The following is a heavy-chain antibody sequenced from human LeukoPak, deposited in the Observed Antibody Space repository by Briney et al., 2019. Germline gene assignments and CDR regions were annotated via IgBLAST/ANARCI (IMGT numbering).Heavy chain of an antibody. CDR1: GYTLTELS. CDR2: FDPEDGET. Sequence: ASVKVSCKVSGYTLTELSMHWVRQAPGKGLEWMGGFDPEDGETIYAQKFQGRVTMTEDTSTDTAYMELSSLRSEDTAVYYCARLTGTTNWFDPWGQGTLVTVSS. D-gene: IGHD1-7*01. V-gene: IGHV1-24*01. CDR3: ARLTGTTNWFDP. J-gene: IGHJ5*02.